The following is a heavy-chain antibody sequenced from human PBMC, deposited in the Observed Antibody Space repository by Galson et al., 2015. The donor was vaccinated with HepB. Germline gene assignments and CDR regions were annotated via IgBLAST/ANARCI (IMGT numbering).Heavy chain of an antibody. Sequence: SVKVSCKASGDTFTSYDINWVRQATGQGLEWMGWMNPNSGNTGYAQEFQGRVTMTRNTSISTAYMELSSLRSEDTAVYYCARLPTSRENDYWGQGTLVTVSS. CDR2: MNPNSGNT. CDR1: GDTFTSYD. D-gene: IGHD1-26*01. J-gene: IGHJ4*02. V-gene: IGHV1-8*01. CDR3: ARLPTSRENDY.